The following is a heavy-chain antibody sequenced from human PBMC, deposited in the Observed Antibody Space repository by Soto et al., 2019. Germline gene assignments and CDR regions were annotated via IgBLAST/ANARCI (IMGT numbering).Heavy chain of an antibody. CDR1: GGSISSGDYY. J-gene: IGHJ4*02. CDR2: IYYSGST. D-gene: IGHD6-19*01. CDR3: AALPGYSSGHFDY. V-gene: IGHV4-61*08. Sequence: SETLSLTCTVSGGSISSGDYYWSWIRQPPGKGLEWIGYIYYSGSTNYNPSLKSRVTISVDTSKNQFSLKLTSVTAADTAVYYCAALPGYSSGHFDYWGQGTLVTVSS.